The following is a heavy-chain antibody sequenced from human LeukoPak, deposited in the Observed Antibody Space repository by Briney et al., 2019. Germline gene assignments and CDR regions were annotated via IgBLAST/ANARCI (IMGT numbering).Heavy chain of an antibody. V-gene: IGHV1-2*02. J-gene: IGHJ4*02. D-gene: IGHD3-10*01. CDR1: GYTFTGYY. CDR2: INPNGGGT. Sequence: ASVKVSCKAPGYTFTGYYMHWVRQAPGQGLEWMGWINPNGGGTNYAQKFLGRVTMTRDMSISTGYMELSSLRSDDTAVYYCVRESTGDLSFDHWGQGTLVTVSS. CDR3: VRESTGDLSFDH.